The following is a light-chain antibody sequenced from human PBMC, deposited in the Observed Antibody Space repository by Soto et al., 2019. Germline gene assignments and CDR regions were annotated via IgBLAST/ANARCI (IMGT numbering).Light chain of an antibody. Sequence: QSALTQPASVSGSPGQSITISCTGTSSDVGSYNYVSWYQQYPGKAPKLMIYEVTNRPSGVSSRFSGSRSGNTASPTISGLQTQDEADYYCSSYTNKNTLLFGGGTKLTVL. CDR1: SSDVGSYNY. CDR2: EVT. V-gene: IGLV2-14*01. CDR3: SSYTNKNTLL. J-gene: IGLJ2*01.